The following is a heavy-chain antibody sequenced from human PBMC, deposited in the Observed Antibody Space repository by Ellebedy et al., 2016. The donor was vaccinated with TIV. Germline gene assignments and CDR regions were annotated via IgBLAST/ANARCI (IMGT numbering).Heavy chain of an antibody. V-gene: IGHV4-39*02. CDR3: ATEIPVAARIEF. CDR1: GGSINSRGYS. CDR2: ISDSGST. J-gene: IGHJ4*02. D-gene: IGHD6-19*01. Sequence: MPGGSLRLSCSVSGGSINSRGYSWDWIRQPPGKGLEWIGSISDSGSTFYNPSPKSRVRISVETSKNQFSLKLRSVTAADTAVYYCATEIPVAARIEFWGQGALVTVSS.